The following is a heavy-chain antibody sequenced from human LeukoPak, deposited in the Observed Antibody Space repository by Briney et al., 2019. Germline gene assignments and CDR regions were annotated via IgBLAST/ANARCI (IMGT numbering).Heavy chain of an antibody. D-gene: IGHD5-24*01. Sequence: VASVKVSCKASGGTFSSYAISWVRQAPGQGLEWMGGIIPIFGTANYAQKFQGRVTITTDESTSTAYMELSSLRSEDTAVYYCARHPRRDGYNSGAFDIWGQGTMVTVS. CDR2: IIPIFGTA. J-gene: IGHJ3*02. CDR1: GGTFSSYA. V-gene: IGHV1-69*05. CDR3: ARHPRRDGYNSGAFDI.